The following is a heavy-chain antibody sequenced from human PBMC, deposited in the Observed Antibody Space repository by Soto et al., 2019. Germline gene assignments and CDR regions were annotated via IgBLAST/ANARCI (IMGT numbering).Heavy chain of an antibody. CDR1: GYSFTSYW. D-gene: IGHD3-9*01. Sequence: GESLKISCKGSGYSFTSYWIGWVRQMPGKGLEWMGIIYPGDSDTRYSPSFQGQVTISADKSISTAYLQWSSLKASDTAMYYCASGGYYDILTGSPDAFDIWGQGTMVTVSS. CDR3: ASGGYYDILTGSPDAFDI. CDR2: IYPGDSDT. J-gene: IGHJ3*02. V-gene: IGHV5-51*01.